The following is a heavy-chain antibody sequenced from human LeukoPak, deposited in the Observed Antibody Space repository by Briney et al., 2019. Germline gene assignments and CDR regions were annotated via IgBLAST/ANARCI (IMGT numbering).Heavy chain of an antibody. V-gene: IGHV4-59*01. CDR3: ARDIGGYYYSVFDY. J-gene: IGHJ4*02. D-gene: IGHD3-22*01. Sequence: SETLSLTCTVSGGSISSYYWSWIRQPPGKGLERIGYIYYSGSTKYNPSLKSRVTISVDTSKNQFSLKLSSVTAADTAVYYCARDIGGYYYSVFDYWGQGTLVTVSS. CDR1: GGSISSYY. CDR2: IYYSGST.